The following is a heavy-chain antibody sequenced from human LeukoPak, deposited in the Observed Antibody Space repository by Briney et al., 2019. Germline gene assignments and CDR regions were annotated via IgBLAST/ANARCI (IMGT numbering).Heavy chain of an antibody. V-gene: IGHV4-30-2*01. CDR1: GGSISSGGYY. CDR2: IYHSGST. J-gene: IGHJ2*01. CDR3: AWAGSPNWYFDL. D-gene: IGHD3-10*01. Sequence: PSQTLSLTCTVSGGSISSGGYYWSWIRQPPGKGLEWIGYIYHSGSTYYNPSLKSRVTISVDRSKNQFSLKLSSVTAADTAVYYCAWAGSPNWYFDLWGRGTLVTVSS.